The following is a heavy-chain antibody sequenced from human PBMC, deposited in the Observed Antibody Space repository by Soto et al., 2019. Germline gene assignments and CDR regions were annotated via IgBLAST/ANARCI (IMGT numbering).Heavy chain of an antibody. J-gene: IGHJ4*02. Sequence: GGSLRLSCAASGFSFSNYAMSWVRQAPGTGLEWVSTIMSGGSTTYYADSVKGRLTISRDNSKDTLYLQMNILRAEDSAVYYCAKHFSDSTGPFDYWGQGTLVTVSS. CDR1: GFSFSNYA. CDR2: IMSGGSTT. CDR3: AKHFSDSTGPFDY. D-gene: IGHD3-22*01. V-gene: IGHV3-23*01.